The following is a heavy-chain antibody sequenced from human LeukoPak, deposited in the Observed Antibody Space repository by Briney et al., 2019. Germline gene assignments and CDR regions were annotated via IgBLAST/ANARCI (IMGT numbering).Heavy chain of an antibody. CDR1: GYSFTTYW. CDR2: IHPGDSDT. V-gene: IGHV5-51*01. J-gene: IGHJ3*02. CDR3: ARQSGSYGFRDAFDI. D-gene: IGHD1-26*01. Sequence: GESLKISCKGSGYSFTTYWIGWVRQMPGKGLEWMGVIHPGDSDTRYSPSFQGQVTISADKSISTAYLQWSSLKASDTAMYYCARQSGSYGFRDAFDIWGRGTMVTVSS.